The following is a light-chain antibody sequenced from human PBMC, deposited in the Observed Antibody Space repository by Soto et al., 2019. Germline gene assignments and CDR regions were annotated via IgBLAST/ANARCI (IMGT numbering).Light chain of an antibody. CDR1: SSDVGGYKF. J-gene: IGLJ3*02. V-gene: IGLV2-14*01. CDR2: EVN. Sequence: QSVLTQPASVSASPGQSITISCTGTSSDVGGYKFVSWYQHHPGKAPTLMIYEVNNRPSGVSNRFSGSKSGNTASLTISGLQPEDEADYYCLSDTSANTRVFGGGTKLTVL. CDR3: LSDTSANTRV.